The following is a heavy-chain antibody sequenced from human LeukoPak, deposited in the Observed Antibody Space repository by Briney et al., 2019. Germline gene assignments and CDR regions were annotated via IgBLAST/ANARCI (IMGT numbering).Heavy chain of an antibody. V-gene: IGHV4-59*01. Sequence: SETLSLTCTVSGGSISSYYWSWIRQPPGKGLEWIGYIYYSGSTNYNPSLKSRVTISVDTSKNQFSLKLSSVTAADTAVYYCARGGYSYGYWSYYFDYWGQGTLVTVPS. CDR3: ARGGYSYGYWSYYFDY. J-gene: IGHJ4*02. CDR1: GGSISSYY. D-gene: IGHD5-18*01. CDR2: IYYSGST.